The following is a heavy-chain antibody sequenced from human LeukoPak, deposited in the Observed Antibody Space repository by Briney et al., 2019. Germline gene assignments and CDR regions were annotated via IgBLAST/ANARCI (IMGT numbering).Heavy chain of an antibody. J-gene: IGHJ4*02. CDR2: IYTSGST. CDR1: GGSISSGDYY. D-gene: IGHD3-22*01. V-gene: IGHV4-61*02. CDR3: ARSRSYYYDSSGYYRTQYYFDY. Sequence: SETLSLTCTVSGGSISSGDYYWSWIRQPPGKGLEWIGRIYTSGSTNYNPSLKSRVTMSVDTSKNQFSLKLSSVTAADTAVYYCARSRSYYYDSSGYYRTQYYFDYWGQGTLVTVSS.